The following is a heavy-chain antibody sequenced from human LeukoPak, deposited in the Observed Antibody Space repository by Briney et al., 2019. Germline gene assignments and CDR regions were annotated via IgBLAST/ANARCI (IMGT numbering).Heavy chain of an antibody. J-gene: IGHJ4*02. Sequence: PGGSLRLSCAASGFIVINNYMTWVRQAPGKGLEWVSVIHNDGYTYYADSVQGRITVSRDNSKNMLFLRMNSLRVEDTAVYFCASLARDYWGQGTLVSVSS. CDR2: IHNDGYT. V-gene: IGHV3-53*01. D-gene: IGHD3-3*02. CDR1: GFIVINNY. CDR3: ASLARDY.